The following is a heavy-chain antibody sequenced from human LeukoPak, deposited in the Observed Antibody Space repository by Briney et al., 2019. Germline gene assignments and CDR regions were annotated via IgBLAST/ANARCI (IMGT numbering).Heavy chain of an antibody. J-gene: IGHJ4*02. CDR3: ARDHLIAAAGTAGDY. D-gene: IGHD6-13*01. Sequence: PSETLSLTCTVSGGSISSGAYYWSWIRQVPGKGLEWIGYGYFRGNTFYNPSLKGRVTISVDTSNNHFSLQLNSVTAADTAVYYCARDHLIAAAGTAGDYWGQGTLVTVSS. CDR1: GGSISSGAYY. V-gene: IGHV4-31*03. CDR2: GYFRGNT.